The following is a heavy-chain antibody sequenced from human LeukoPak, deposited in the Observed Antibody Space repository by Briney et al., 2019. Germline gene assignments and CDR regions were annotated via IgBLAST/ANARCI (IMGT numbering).Heavy chain of an antibody. CDR3: AKPHITSVVTVLAYYFDY. D-gene: IGHD2-21*02. J-gene: IGHJ4*02. CDR1: GFTLSSYA. Sequence: PGGSLRLSCAASGFTLSSYAMSWVRQAPGKGLEWVSASSGSGGSTYYADSVKGRFTISRDNSKNTLYLQMNSVRAQDTAVYYCAKPHITSVVTVLAYYFDYWGQGSLVTVSS. V-gene: IGHV3-23*01. CDR2: SSGSGGST.